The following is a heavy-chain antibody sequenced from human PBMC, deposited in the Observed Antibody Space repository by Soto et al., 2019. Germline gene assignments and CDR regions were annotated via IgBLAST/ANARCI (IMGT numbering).Heavy chain of an antibody. D-gene: IGHD1-26*01. V-gene: IGHV3-30*09. J-gene: IGHJ4*02. CDR2: ITYDGANG. CDR3: ARAFSGSYPNFDY. CDR1: GFIFRSYA. Sequence: PVGSLRLSCLASGFIFRSYAMHWVRQAPGKGLEWVAVITYDGANGYYADSVRGRFAISRDNSKSTLFQQMNSLRPEGTAVYYCARAFSGSYPNFDYWGQGTLVTVSS.